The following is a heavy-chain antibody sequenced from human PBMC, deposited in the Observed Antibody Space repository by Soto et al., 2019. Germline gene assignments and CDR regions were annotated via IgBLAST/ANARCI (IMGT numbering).Heavy chain of an antibody. CDR3: AKDHATVSYYAMDV. D-gene: IGHD4-4*01. Sequence: PGGSLRLSCAASGFTFSSYAMSWVRQAPGKGLEWASGISGSGGSTYYADSVKGRLTISRDNSKNTLYLQMNSLRAEDTAIYYCAKDHATVSYYAMDVWGQGTTVTVSS. V-gene: IGHV3-23*01. CDR1: GFTFSSYA. CDR2: ISGSGGST. J-gene: IGHJ6*02.